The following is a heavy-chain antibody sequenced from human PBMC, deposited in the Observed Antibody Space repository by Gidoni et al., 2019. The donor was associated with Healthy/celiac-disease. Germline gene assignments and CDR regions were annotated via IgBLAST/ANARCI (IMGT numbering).Heavy chain of an antibody. Sequence: QLQLQESGPGLVKPSETLSLTCTVSVGSISSSRYYWGWLRQPPWKALEWIGSIYYSGSTYYNPSLKSRVTISVDTSKNQFSLKLSSVTAADTAVYYCATRVLYFDYWGQGTLVTVSS. CDR3: ATRVLYFDY. V-gene: IGHV4-39*01. CDR1: VGSISSSRYY. J-gene: IGHJ4*02. CDR2: IYYSGST.